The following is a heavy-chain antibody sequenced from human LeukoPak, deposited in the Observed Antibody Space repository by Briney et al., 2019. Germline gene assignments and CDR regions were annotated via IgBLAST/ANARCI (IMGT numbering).Heavy chain of an antibody. CDR3: ATLGATSFDY. J-gene: IGHJ4*02. D-gene: IGHD1-26*01. Sequence: ASVKVSCKTSGYTFTDYYIHWVRQAPGQGLEWMGWIVPNSGGTKYAQKFQGRVTMTRDTSISTAYMELGRLRYDDTAVYYCATLGATSFDYWGQGAPVTVSS. CDR1: GYTFTDYY. CDR2: IVPNSGGT. V-gene: IGHV1-2*02.